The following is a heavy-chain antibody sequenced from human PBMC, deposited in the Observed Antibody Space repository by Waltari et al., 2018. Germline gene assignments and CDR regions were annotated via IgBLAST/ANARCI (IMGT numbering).Heavy chain of an antibody. V-gene: IGHV4-38-2*02. J-gene: IGHJ5*02. Sequence: QVRLQESGPRLVKPSETLSLTCTISGYSISSGYYWGWIRQPPGKGLEWIASVYHTGSTYYNPFLKSRVSMSVDTSKNQFSLKRSSVTAADTAIYYCARASPYDYGDQFDPWGQGTLVTVSS. CDR2: VYHTGST. CDR3: ARASPYDYGDQFDP. CDR1: GYSISSGYY. D-gene: IGHD4-17*01.